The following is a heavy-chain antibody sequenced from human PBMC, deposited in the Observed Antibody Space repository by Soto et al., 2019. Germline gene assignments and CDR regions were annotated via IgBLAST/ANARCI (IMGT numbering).Heavy chain of an antibody. Sequence: EVHLLESGGGLVQPGGSLRLSCAASGFTFNNYAMSWVRQAPGKGLEWVSIITGGGGATYYADSVKGRFTISRDNSKNTLELQMQSVGDADKYVYYWAKDFIGAAPGAIEGGGWDSGGQGTLVTVST. D-gene: IGHD3-16*01. J-gene: IGHJ4*02. CDR1: GFTFNNYA. CDR2: ITGGGGAT. V-gene: IGHV3-23*01. CDR3: AKDFIGAAPGAIEGGGWDS.